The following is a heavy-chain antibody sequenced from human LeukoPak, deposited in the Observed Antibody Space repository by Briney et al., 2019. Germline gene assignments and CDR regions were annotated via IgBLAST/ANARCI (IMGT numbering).Heavy chain of an antibody. CDR2: TNDSGGST. CDR1: GFTFSTYW. V-gene: IGHV3-23*01. Sequence: AGSLRLSCAASGFTFSTYWMHWVRQVPGKGLEWVSGTNDSGGSTYYADSVKGRFTISRDNSKNTLYLQMNSLRAEDTAVYYCAKMSSSWTYYYGMDVWGQGTTVTVSS. CDR3: AKMSSSWTYYYGMDV. D-gene: IGHD6-13*01. J-gene: IGHJ6*02.